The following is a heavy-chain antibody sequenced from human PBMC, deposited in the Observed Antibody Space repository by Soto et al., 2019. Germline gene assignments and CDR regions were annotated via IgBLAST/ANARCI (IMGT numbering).Heavy chain of an antibody. CDR1: GFTFSSLW. V-gene: IGHV3-7*04. CDR2: IKPDGSEK. CDR3: ARGDYYDSSGPFSDAFDI. D-gene: IGHD3-22*01. Sequence: GRSLRLSCAASGFTFSSLWMSWVRQAPGKGLEWVANIKPDGSEKWYVDSVKGRFTISRDNAKNSLYLQMNSLRAEDTAVYYCARGDYYDSSGPFSDAFDIWGQGTMVTVS. J-gene: IGHJ3*02.